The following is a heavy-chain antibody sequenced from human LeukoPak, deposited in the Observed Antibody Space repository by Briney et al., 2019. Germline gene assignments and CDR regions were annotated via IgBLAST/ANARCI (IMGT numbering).Heavy chain of an antibody. Sequence: GGSLRLSCAASGFTFSSYEMNWVRQAPGKGLEWVSYISSSGSTTYYAASVKGRFTISRENAKNSLYLQMNSLRVEDTAVYYCASQKGRIAVAVDYWGQGTLVTVSS. D-gene: IGHD6-19*01. J-gene: IGHJ4*02. V-gene: IGHV3-48*03. CDR1: GFTFSSYE. CDR2: ISSSGSTT. CDR3: ASQKGRIAVAVDY.